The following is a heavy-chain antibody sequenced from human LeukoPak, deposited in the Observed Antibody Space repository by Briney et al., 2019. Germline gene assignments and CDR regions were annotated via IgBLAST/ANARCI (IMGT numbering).Heavy chain of an antibody. D-gene: IGHD5-18*01. V-gene: IGHV5-51*01. CDR2: IYPGDSDT. CDR3: ARQDGYGHVDY. CDR1: GYIFTNYC. J-gene: IGHJ4*02. Sequence: GESLKISCKCSGYIFTNYCVGWVRQMPGKGLEWMGIIYPGDSDTRYSPSFQGQVTISADRSISTAYLQWSSLKASDTAMYYCARQDGYGHVDYWGQGTLVTVSS.